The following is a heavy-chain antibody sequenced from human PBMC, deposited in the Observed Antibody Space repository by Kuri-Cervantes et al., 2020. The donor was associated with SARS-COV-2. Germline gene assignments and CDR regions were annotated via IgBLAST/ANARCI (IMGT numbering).Heavy chain of an antibody. CDR1: GFTFTNAW. D-gene: IGHD6-19*01. Sequence: GESLKISCAASGFTFTNAWMSWVRQAPGKGREWIGRFKSKTAGGTTVYAAPVQGSFTISRDDPRNTLYLQMHSLKTEDTGVYYCATGSTSGWYRRDFDFWGLGTLVTVSS. CDR3: ATGSTSGWYRRDFDF. CDR2: FKSKTAGGTT. V-gene: IGHV3-15*01. J-gene: IGHJ4*02.